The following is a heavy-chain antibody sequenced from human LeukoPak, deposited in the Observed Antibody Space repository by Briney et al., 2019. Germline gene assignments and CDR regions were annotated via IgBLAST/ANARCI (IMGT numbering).Heavy chain of an antibody. V-gene: IGHV3-7*01. CDR3: LRDYQGY. D-gene: IGHD6-13*01. J-gene: IGHJ4*02. Sequence: PGGSLRLSCAVSGFTFTDYSLNWVRQAPGKGLEWVANIKEDGSQKYYVDSVKGRFTISRDNAKNSLYLQMNSLRAEDTALYYCLRDYQGYWGQGTLVTVSS. CDR1: GFTFTDYS. CDR2: IKEDGSQK.